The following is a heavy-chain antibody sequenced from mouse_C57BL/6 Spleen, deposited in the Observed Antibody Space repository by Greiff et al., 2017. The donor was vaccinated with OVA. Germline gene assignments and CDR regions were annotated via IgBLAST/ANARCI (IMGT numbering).Heavy chain of an antibody. Sequence: QVQLQQPGAELVKPGASVKMSCKASGYNFTSYWITWVKQRPGQGLEWIGDIYPGSGSTNYNEKFKSKATLTVDTSSSTAYMQLSSLTSEDSAVYYCARGTTVVAPDYGGQGTTLTVSS. CDR3: ARGTTVVAPDY. CDR2: IYPGSGST. CDR1: GYNFTSYW. V-gene: IGHV1-55*01. D-gene: IGHD1-1*01. J-gene: IGHJ2*01.